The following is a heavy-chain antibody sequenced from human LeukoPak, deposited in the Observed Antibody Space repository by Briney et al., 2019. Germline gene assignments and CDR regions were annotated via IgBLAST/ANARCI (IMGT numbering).Heavy chain of an antibody. J-gene: IGHJ4*02. CDR1: GFTVSSNY. Sequence: PGGSLRLSCAASGFTVSSNYLSWVRQAPGKGLEWVSTIYSGGSTYYADSVTGRFTISRDNSENTLYLQMNSLRAEDTAVYYCARDGAVLTGYYDYWGQGTLVTVSS. CDR2: IYSGGST. D-gene: IGHD3-9*01. V-gene: IGHV3-66*01. CDR3: ARDGAVLTGYYDY.